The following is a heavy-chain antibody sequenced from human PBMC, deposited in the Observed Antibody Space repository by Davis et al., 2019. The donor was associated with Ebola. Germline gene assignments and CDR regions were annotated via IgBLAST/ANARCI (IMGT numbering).Heavy chain of an antibody. CDR3: ARDQNYYDSLYYYGMDV. Sequence: SVKVSCKASGGTFSSYAISWVRQAPGQGLEWMGGIIPIFGTANYVQKFQGRVTITADKSTSTAYMELSSLRSEDTAVYYCARDQNYYDSLYYYGMDVWGQGTTVTVSS. D-gene: IGHD3-22*01. J-gene: IGHJ6*02. CDR1: GGTFSSYA. CDR2: IIPIFGTA. V-gene: IGHV1-69*06.